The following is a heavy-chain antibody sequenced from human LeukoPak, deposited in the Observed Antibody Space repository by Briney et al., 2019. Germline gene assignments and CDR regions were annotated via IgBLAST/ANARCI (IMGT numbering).Heavy chain of an antibody. CDR2: ISWNSGSI. V-gene: IGHV3-9*01. CDR3: AKYQLLNNNYWRDAFDF. Sequence: GGSLRLSCAASGFTFDDYAMHWVRQAPGKGLEWVSGISWNSGSIGYADSVKGRFTISRDNAKNSLYLQMNSLRAEDTALYYCAKYQLLNNNYWRDAFDFWGQGTMVTVSS. J-gene: IGHJ3*01. CDR1: GFTFDDYA. D-gene: IGHD1-1*01.